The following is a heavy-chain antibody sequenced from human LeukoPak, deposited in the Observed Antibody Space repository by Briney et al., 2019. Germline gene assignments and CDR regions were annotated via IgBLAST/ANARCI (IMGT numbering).Heavy chain of an antibody. Sequence: GRSLRLSCTTSGFTFDDFAMRWVRQVPGKGLEWVSGISWNSAIIDYADSVKGRFTISRDNAKNSLFLQMNSLRAEDTALYHCAKTPFSTSPYYYFDSWGQGALVTVSS. J-gene: IGHJ4*02. D-gene: IGHD2-2*01. CDR3: AKTPFSTSPYYYFDS. CDR1: GFTFDDFA. V-gene: IGHV3-9*01. CDR2: ISWNSAII.